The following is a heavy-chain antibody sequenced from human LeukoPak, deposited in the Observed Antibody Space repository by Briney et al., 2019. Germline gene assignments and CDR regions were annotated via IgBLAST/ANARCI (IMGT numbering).Heavy chain of an antibody. CDR2: INPNSGGT. D-gene: IGHD3-10*01. CDR1: GYTFTGYC. V-gene: IGHV1-2*02. Sequence: ASVKVSCKASGYTFTGYCMHWVRQAPGQGLEWMGWINPNSGGTNYAQKFQGRVTMTRDTSISTAYMELSRLRSDDTAVYYCARDLTMVRGVITKDYYYYYGMDVWGQGTTVTVSS. J-gene: IGHJ6*02. CDR3: ARDLTMVRGVITKDYYYYYGMDV.